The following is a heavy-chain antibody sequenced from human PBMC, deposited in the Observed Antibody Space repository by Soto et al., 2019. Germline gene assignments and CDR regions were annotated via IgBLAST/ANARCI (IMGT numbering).Heavy chain of an antibody. J-gene: IGHJ4*02. CDR1: GFTFSSYG. CDR2: ISYDGSNK. CDR3: AKDGRGSYFFNFDY. V-gene: IGHV3-30*18. D-gene: IGHD1-26*01. Sequence: PGGSLRLSCAASGFTFSSYGMHWVRQAPGKGLEWVAVISYDGSNKYYADSVKGRFTISRDNSKNTLYLQMNSLRAEDTAVYYCAKDGRGSYFFNFDYWGQGTLVTVSS.